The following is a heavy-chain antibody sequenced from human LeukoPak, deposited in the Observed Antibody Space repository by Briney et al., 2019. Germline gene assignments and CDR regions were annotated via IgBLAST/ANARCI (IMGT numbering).Heavy chain of an antibody. J-gene: IGHJ5*02. V-gene: IGHV4-61*02. CDR2: IYTSENT. D-gene: IGHD3-10*01. CDR1: GGSISSGSYY. Sequence: SQTLSLTCTVSGGSISSGSYYWSWIRQPAGKGLEWIGRIYTSENTNYNPSLKSRVTISVDTSKNQFSLKLSSVTAADTAVYYCARGIGAYYYGSGSYNWFDPWGQGTLVTVSS. CDR3: ARGIGAYYYGSGSYNWFDP.